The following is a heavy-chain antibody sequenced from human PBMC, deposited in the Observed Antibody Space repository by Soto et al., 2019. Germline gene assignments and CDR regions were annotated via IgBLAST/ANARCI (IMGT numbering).Heavy chain of an antibody. CDR1: RFTFSSYG. CDR2: IWYDGSNK. D-gene: IGHD5-18*01. J-gene: IGHJ4*02. CDR3: ARDGGYSYGPFDY. Sequence: QVQLVESGGGVVQPGRSLRLSCAATRFTFSSYGIHWVRQAPGKGLEWVAVIWYDGSNKYYADSVKGRFTISRDNSKNTLYLQMNSLRAEVTAVYYCARDGGYSYGPFDYWGQGTLVTVSS. V-gene: IGHV3-33*01.